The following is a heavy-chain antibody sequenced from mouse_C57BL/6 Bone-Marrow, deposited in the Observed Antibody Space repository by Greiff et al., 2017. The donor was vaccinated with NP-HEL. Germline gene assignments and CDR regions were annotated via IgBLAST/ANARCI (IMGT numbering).Heavy chain of an antibody. V-gene: IGHV1-81*01. CDR2: IFPRSGNT. CDR1: GYTFTSYG. CDR3: ARSRWLLHAMDY. J-gene: IGHJ4*01. D-gene: IGHD2-3*01. Sequence: QVQLQQSGAELVRPGASVKLSCKASGYTFTSYGISWVKQRPGQGLEWIGEIFPRSGNTYSNEKFKGKATLTADKSSSTAYIELRSLTSEDSAVYFCARSRWLLHAMDYWGQGTSVTVSS.